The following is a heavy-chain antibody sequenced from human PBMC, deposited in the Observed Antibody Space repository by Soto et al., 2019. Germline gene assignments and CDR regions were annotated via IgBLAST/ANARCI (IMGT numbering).Heavy chain of an antibody. CDR3: ARDQGVVMGGLGVRPTYYCYGMDV. D-gene: IGHD3-3*01. J-gene: IGHJ6*02. Sequence: ASVKVSCKASGYTFTSYGISWVRQAPGQGLEWMGWISAYNGNTNYAQKLQGRVTMTTDTSTSTAYMELRSLRSDDTAVYYCARDQGVVMGGLGVRPTYYCYGMDVWGQGTTVTVSS. CDR2: ISAYNGNT. CDR1: GYTFTSYG. V-gene: IGHV1-18*01.